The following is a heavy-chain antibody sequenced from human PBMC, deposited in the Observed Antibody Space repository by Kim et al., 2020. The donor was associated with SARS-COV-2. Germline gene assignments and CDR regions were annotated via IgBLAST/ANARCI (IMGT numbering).Heavy chain of an antibody. CDR3: ASLGYCSGGSCYFFDN. J-gene: IGHJ4*02. V-gene: IGHV4-39*01. CDR2: IFFSGST. Sequence: SETLSLTCSVSGGSISSSSYYWGWIRQPPGKGLEWIGSIFFSGSTYYNPSLKSRVTISVDRSKDQFSLKLSSVTAADTATYYCASLGYCSGGSCYFFDNWGQGTFVTVSS. D-gene: IGHD2-15*01. CDR1: GGSISSSSYY.